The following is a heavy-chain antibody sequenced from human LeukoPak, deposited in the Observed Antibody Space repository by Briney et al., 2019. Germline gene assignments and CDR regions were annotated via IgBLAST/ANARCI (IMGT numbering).Heavy chain of an antibody. V-gene: IGHV4-31*03. J-gene: IGHJ4*02. D-gene: IGHD3-22*01. Sequence: SQTLSLTCTVSGGSISSGGYYWSWIRQHPGKGLEWIGYIKYSGNTHYNPSLKSRVTISVDTFKNQFSLKLSSVTAADTAVYYCARSGYYYDSLDYWGQGALVTVSS. CDR1: GGSISSGGYY. CDR2: IKYSGNT. CDR3: ARSGYYYDSLDY.